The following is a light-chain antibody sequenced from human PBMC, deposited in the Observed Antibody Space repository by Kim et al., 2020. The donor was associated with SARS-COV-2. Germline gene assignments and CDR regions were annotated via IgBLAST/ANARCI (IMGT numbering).Light chain of an antibody. CDR3: SSYTTGTTLV. V-gene: IGLV2-14*03. J-gene: IGLJ1*01. Sequence: GQSITISCTGTSSDVGGYNYVSWYQQHPGKAPKLRIFEVSNRPSGVSDRFSGSKSGNTASLTISGLQAEDEADYHCSSYTTGTTLVFGTGTKVTVL. CDR1: SSDVGGYNY. CDR2: EVS.